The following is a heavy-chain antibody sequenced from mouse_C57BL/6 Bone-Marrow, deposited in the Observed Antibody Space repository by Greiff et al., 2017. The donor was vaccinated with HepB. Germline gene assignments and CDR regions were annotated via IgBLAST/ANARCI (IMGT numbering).Heavy chain of an antibody. CDR3: ANHLLPMDY. V-gene: IGHV3-6*01. Sequence: DVQLQESGPGLVKPSQSLSLTCSVTGYSITSGYYWNWIRQFPGNKLEWMGYISYDGSNNYNPSLKNRISITRDTSKNQFFLKLNSVTTEDTATYYCANHLLPMDYWGQGTSVTVSS. D-gene: IGHD2-1*01. CDR1: GYSITSGYY. J-gene: IGHJ4*01. CDR2: ISYDGSN.